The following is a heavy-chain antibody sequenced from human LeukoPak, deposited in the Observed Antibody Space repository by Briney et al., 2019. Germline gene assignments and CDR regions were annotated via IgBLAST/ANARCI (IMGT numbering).Heavy chain of an antibody. Sequence: GASVKVSCKASGYTFTGYYMHWVRQAPGQGLEWMGWINPNSGGTNYAQKFQGRVTMTRDTSISTAYMELSRLRSDDTAVYYCARGVIAAAGTEIHYYYYYMDVWGKGTTVTVSS. D-gene: IGHD6-13*01. CDR1: GYTFTGYY. J-gene: IGHJ6*03. V-gene: IGHV1-2*02. CDR2: INPNSGGT. CDR3: ARGVIAAAGTEIHYYYYYMDV.